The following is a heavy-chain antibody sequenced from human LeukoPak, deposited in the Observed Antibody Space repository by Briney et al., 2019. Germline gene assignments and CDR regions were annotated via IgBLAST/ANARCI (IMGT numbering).Heavy chain of an antibody. CDR3: ARHFSGAAPGLV. D-gene: IGHD6-6*01. CDR2: ISYSGST. J-gene: IGHJ4*02. Sequence: TSETLSLTCTVSGGSISSYYWSWIRQPPGKGPEWIGYISYSGSTNYNPSLKSRVTISLDTSKNQFSLRLTSVTAADTAVYYCARHFSGAAPGLVWGQGTLVTVSS. V-gene: IGHV4-59*08. CDR1: GGSISSYY.